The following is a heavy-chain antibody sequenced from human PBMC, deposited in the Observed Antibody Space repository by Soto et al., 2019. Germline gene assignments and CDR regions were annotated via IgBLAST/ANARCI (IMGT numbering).Heavy chain of an antibody. D-gene: IGHD3-22*01. V-gene: IGHV4-34*01. Sequence: SETLSLTCAVYGGSFSGYYWSWIRQPPGKGLGWIGEINHSGSTNYNPSLKSRLTISLGTPMNQFSLKLSSVTAADTAVDYCDTGYYESSDYFVGSPILDNWGQGSLVTVFS. J-gene: IGHJ4*02. CDR1: GGSFSGYY. CDR2: INHSGST. CDR3: DTGYYESSDYFVGSPILDN.